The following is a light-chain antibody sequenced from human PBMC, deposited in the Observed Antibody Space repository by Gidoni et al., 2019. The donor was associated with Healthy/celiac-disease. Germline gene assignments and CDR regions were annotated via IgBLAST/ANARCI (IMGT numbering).Light chain of an antibody. V-gene: IGKV1-5*01. CDR3: QQYNSYSMYT. Sequence: DSHMTQSPSTLSASVGDRVTITCLASPSISIWLAWYQQKPGKAPKPLIYVASSLESGVPSRFSGSGSGTEFTLTISSLQPDDFATYYCQQYNSYSMYTFGQGTKLEIK. CDR2: VAS. CDR1: PSISIW. J-gene: IGKJ2*01.